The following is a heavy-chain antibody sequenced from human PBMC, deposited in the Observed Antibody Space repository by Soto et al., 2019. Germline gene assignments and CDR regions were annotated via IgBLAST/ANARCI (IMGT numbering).Heavy chain of an antibody. CDR2: IIPIFGTA. CDR1: GGTFSSYA. CDR3: ARDLRGSQEMATMYRDAFDI. D-gene: IGHD5-12*01. V-gene: IGHV1-69*12. J-gene: IGHJ3*02. Sequence: QVQLVQSGAEVKKPGSSVKVSCKASGGTFSSYAISWVRQAPGQGLEWMGGIIPIFGTANYAQKFQGRVTITADESTSTAYMELSSLRSEDTAVYYCARDLRGSQEMATMYRDAFDIWGQGTMVTVSS.